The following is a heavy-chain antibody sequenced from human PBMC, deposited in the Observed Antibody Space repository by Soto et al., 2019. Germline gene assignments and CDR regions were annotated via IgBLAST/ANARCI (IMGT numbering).Heavy chain of an antibody. V-gene: IGHV5-10-1*01. Sequence: GESLKISCKGSGYSFTSYWISWVRQMPGKGLEWMGRIDPSDSYTNYSPSFQGHVTISADRSISTAYLQWSSLKASDTAMYYCARGGVVLAPIPINQGNHYYYYGMDVWGQGTTVTVSS. J-gene: IGHJ6*02. CDR2: IDPSDSYT. D-gene: IGHD2-2*01. CDR1: GYSFTSYW. CDR3: ARGGVVLAPIPINQGNHYYYYGMDV.